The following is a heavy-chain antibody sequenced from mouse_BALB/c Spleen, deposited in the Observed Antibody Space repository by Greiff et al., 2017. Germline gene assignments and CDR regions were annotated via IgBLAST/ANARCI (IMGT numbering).Heavy chain of an antibody. J-gene: IGHJ4*01. Sequence: EVQLVESGGGLVKPGGSLKLSCAASGFTFSDYYMYWVRQTPEKRLEWVATISDGGSYTYYPDSVKGRFTISRDNAKNNLYLQMSSLKSEDTAMYYCARGGNYFYAMDYWGQGTSVTVSS. CDR2: ISDGGSYT. D-gene: IGHD2-1*01. V-gene: IGHV5-4*02. CDR1: GFTFSDYY. CDR3: ARGGNYFYAMDY.